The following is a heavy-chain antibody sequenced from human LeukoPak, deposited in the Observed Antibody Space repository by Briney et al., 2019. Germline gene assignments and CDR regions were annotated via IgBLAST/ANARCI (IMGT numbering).Heavy chain of an antibody. CDR3: ARGYYDFWSGYLIAFDI. Sequence: ASVKVSCKASGYTFTSYGICWVRQAPGQGLEWMGWISAYNGNTNYAQKLQGRVTMTTDTSTSTAYMELRSLRSDDTAVYYCARGYYDFWSGYLIAFDIWGQGTMVTVSS. D-gene: IGHD3-3*01. J-gene: IGHJ3*02. V-gene: IGHV1-18*01. CDR1: GYTFTSYG. CDR2: ISAYNGNT.